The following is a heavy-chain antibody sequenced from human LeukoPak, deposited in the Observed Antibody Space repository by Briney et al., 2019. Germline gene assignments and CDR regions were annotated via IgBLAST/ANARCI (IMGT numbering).Heavy chain of an antibody. D-gene: IGHD3-3*01. CDR3: ARGRRYDFWSGPIYYYYGMDV. Sequence: SETLSLTCAVYGGSFSGYYWSWIRQPPGKGLEWIGEINRSGSTNYNPSLKSRVTISVDTSKNQFSLKLSSVTAADTAVYYCARGRRYDFWSGPIYYYYGMDVWGQGTTVTVSS. J-gene: IGHJ6*02. CDR1: GGSFSGYY. V-gene: IGHV4-34*01. CDR2: INRSGST.